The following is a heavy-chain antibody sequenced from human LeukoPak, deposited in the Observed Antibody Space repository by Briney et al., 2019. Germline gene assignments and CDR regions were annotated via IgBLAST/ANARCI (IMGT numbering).Heavy chain of an antibody. CDR2: INTDGSDT. Sequence: GGSLRLSCAAYGFTFRRYSMHWVRQAPGKGPVWVSRINTDGSDTIYADSVKGRFTISRDNAKNTLFLQMNSLRAEDTAVYYCARDESVTGPTTFDYWGQGTLVTVSS. V-gene: IGHV3-74*01. CDR3: ARDESVTGPTTFDY. D-gene: IGHD6-19*01. CDR1: GFTFRRYS. J-gene: IGHJ4*02.